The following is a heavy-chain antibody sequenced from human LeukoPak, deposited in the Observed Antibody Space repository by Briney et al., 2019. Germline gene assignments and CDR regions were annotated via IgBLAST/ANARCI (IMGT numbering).Heavy chain of an antibody. J-gene: IGHJ3*02. CDR3: AKGDYDFWSGYSHAFDI. V-gene: IGHV1-18*01. CDR2: ISAYNGNT. D-gene: IGHD3-3*01. CDR1: GYTFTSYG. Sequence: ASVKVSCKASGYTFTSYGISWVRQAPGQGLEWMGWISAYNGNTNYAQKLQGRVTMTTDTSTSTAYMEPRSLRSDDTAVYYCAKGDYDFWSGYSHAFDIWGQGTMVTVSS.